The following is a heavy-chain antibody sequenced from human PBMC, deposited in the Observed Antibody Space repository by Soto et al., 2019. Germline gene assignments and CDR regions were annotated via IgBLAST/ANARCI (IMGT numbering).Heavy chain of an antibody. CDR3: ARGEGQRYSSDWYDY. CDR2: IYYSGST. J-gene: IGHJ4*02. CDR1: GGSISSYY. Sequence: SETLSLTCTVSGGSISSYYWSWIRQPPGKGLEWIGYIYYSGSTNYNPSLKSRVTISVDTSKNQFSLKLSSVTAADTAVYYCARGEGQRYSSDWYDYWGQGTLVTVSS. D-gene: IGHD6-19*01. V-gene: IGHV4-59*01.